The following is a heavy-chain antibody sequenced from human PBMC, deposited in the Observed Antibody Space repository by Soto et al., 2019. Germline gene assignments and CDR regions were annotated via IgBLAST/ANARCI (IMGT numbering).Heavy chain of an antibody. V-gene: IGHV3-7*04. CDR1: GLTFNIYC. Sequence: AGSLRLSCAASGLTFNIYCVSWVRQAPGKGLEWVANIKEDGSEKYYVDSLKSRFTISRDNAKRSLYLQMNSLRAEATAVYYCARAFETYYYDSSGYYSHYYYGLDVWGQGTTVTVSS. D-gene: IGHD3-22*01. CDR2: IKEDGSEK. J-gene: IGHJ6*02. CDR3: ARAFETYYYDSSGYYSHYYYGLDV.